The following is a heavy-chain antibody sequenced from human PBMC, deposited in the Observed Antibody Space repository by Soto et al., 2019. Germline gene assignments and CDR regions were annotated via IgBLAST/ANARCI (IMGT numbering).Heavy chain of an antibody. Sequence: GGSLRLSCAASGFTFSSYAMSWVRQAPGKGLEWVSAISGSGGSTYYADSVKGRFTISRDNSKNTLYLQMNSLRAEDTAVYYCAKGGAGYSSSWYVQGAFDIWGQGTMVTVSS. CDR2: ISGSGGST. D-gene: IGHD6-13*01. V-gene: IGHV3-23*01. J-gene: IGHJ3*02. CDR1: GFTFSSYA. CDR3: AKGGAGYSSSWYVQGAFDI.